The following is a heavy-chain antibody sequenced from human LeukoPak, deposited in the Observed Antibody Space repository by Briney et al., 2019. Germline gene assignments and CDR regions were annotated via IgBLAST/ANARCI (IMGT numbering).Heavy chain of an antibody. D-gene: IGHD1-1*01. J-gene: IGHJ6*01. CDR3: ATSGTASRGAMDV. CDR2: IYIGGTT. CDR1: GLTGSSNF. V-gene: IGHV3-66*01. Sequence: GGYLRLYCAAAGLTGSSNFMTWVRQAPGKGREWVSAIYIGGTTFYAASVRGRFNISSDNSKKTMFLQMSSLRIEDAAVYYCATSGTASRGAMDVWGQGTTVSVSS.